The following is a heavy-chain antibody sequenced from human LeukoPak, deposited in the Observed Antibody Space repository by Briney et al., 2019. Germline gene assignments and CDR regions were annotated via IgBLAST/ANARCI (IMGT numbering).Heavy chain of an antibody. CDR1: GFTVSSIY. CDR2: IYTDGTT. CDR3: AADTHSRSWFDH. D-gene: IGHD6-13*01. V-gene: IGHV3-53*01. J-gene: IGHJ5*02. Sequence: GGSLRLSCAVSGFTVSSIYMSWVRQAPGKGLEWVSLIYTDGTTYYSESVKGRFTISRDNSRNTLYLQMNSLRVEDTATYYCAADTHSRSWFDHWDQGTLVTVSS.